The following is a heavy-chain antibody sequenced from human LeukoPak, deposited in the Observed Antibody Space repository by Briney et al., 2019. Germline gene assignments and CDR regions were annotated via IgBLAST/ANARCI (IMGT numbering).Heavy chain of an antibody. Sequence: SETLSLTCTVSGGSISSGGYYWSWIRQPPGKGLEWIGYIYHSGSTYYNPSLKSRVTISVDRSKNQFSLKLSSVTAADTAVYYCARGRCSSTSCFHAFDIWGQGTMVTVSS. V-gene: IGHV4-30-2*01. CDR2: IYHSGST. J-gene: IGHJ3*02. CDR1: GGSISSGGYY. CDR3: ARGRCSSTSCFHAFDI. D-gene: IGHD2-2*01.